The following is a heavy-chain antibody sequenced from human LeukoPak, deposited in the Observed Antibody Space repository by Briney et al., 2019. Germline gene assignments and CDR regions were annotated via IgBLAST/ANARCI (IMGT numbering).Heavy chain of an antibody. D-gene: IGHD5-24*01. CDR1: GGSISSYY. CDR3: ARALIRDGYNLDY. CDR2: IYYGGST. Sequence: PSETLSLTCTVSGGSISSYYWSWIRQPPGKGLEWIGYIYYGGSTNYNPSLKSRVTISVDTSKNQFSLKLSSVTAADTAVYYCARALIRDGYNLDYWGQGTLVTVSS. V-gene: IGHV4-59*01. J-gene: IGHJ4*02.